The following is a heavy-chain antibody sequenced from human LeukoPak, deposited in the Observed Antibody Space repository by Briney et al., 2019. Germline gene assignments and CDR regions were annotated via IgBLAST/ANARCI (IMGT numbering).Heavy chain of an antibody. CDR2: VFDSGGT. Sequence: SETLSLTCTVSGGSISNYWWSWIRQPPGKGLEWIGYVFDSGGTNYNPSLKSRVTISVDTSKKQFSLKLSSVTAADPAVYYCARGYSSSWNYFADWGQGTLVTASS. CDR3: ARGYSSSWNYFAD. V-gene: IGHV4-59*01. J-gene: IGHJ4*02. CDR1: GGSISNYW. D-gene: IGHD6-13*01.